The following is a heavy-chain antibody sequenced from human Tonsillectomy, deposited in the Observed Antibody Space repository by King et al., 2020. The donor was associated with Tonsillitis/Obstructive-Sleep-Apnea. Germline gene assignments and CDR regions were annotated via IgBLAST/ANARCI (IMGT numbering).Heavy chain of an antibody. Sequence: VQLVESGGGLVQPGGSLRLSCAASGFTFSSYEMNWVRQAPGKGLEWVSYISSSGSTIYYADSVKGRFTISRDNAKNSLYLQMNSLRAEDTAVYYCARVSSRITRFGEFDWFDPWGQGTLVTVSS. CDR2: ISSSGSTI. CDR1: GFTFSSYE. J-gene: IGHJ5*02. CDR3: ARVSSRITRFGEFDWFDP. D-gene: IGHD3-10*01. V-gene: IGHV3-48*03.